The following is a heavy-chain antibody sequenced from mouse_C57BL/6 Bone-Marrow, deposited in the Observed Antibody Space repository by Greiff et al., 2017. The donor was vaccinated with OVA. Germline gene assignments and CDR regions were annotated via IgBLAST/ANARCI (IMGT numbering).Heavy chain of an antibody. Sequence: VQLQQSGPELVKPGASVKISCKASGYTFTDYYMNWVKQSHGKSLEWIGDINPNNGGTSYNQKFKGKATLTVDKSSSTAYMELRSLTSEDSAVYYCARSTMVYPHYYYAMDYWGQGTSVTVSS. V-gene: IGHV1-26*01. J-gene: IGHJ4*01. CDR2: INPNNGGT. CDR1: GYTFTDYY. D-gene: IGHD2-2*01. CDR3: ARSTMVYPHYYYAMDY.